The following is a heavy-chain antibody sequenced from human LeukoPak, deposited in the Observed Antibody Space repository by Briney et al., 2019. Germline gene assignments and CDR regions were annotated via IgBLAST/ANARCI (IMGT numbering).Heavy chain of an antibody. D-gene: IGHD3-3*01. J-gene: IGHJ4*02. CDR2: VHLDGRT. CDR3: AREGGFYRPLDY. V-gene: IGHV4-4*03. Sequence: PETLSLTCDVSGGSVTSTNWWTWVRQPPGKGLEWIGEVHLDGRTNYNPSLKSRLMSVDLPENHISLKLTSVTAADTAVYYCAREGGFYRPLDYSGQGTLVTVSS. CDR1: GGSVTSTNW.